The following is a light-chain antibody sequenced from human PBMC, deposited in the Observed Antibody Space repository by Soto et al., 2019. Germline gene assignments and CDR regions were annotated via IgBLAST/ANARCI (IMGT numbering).Light chain of an antibody. V-gene: IGKV1-39*01. CDR3: QQSSGFPLT. J-gene: IGKJ4*01. Sequence: DLQMTQSPSSLSASVGDKVTITCRASQSINTYLNWYQQTSGKAPKLLISTASSLQSGVPSRFSGSGSGTDFTLIITGLQPEDFATYYCQQSSGFPLTFGGGTKLEIK. CDR1: QSINTY. CDR2: TAS.